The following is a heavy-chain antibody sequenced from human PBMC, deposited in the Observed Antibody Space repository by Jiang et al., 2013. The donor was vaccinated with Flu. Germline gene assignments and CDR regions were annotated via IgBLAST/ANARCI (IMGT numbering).Heavy chain of an antibody. J-gene: IGHJ4*02. CDR1: GGSISSSSYY. D-gene: IGHD4-17*01. V-gene: IGHV4-39*07. Sequence: GSGLVKPSETLSLTCTVSGGSISSSSYYWGWIRQPPGKGLEWIGSIYYSGSTYYNPSLKSRVTISVDTSKNQFSLKLSSVTAADTAVYYCASDGDYAWYWGQGTPGHRLL. CDR3: ASDGDYAWY. CDR2: IYYSGST.